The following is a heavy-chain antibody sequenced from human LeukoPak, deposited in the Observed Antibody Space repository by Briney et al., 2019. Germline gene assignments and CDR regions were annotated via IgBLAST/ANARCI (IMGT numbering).Heavy chain of an antibody. CDR2: IRSKANSYAT. CDR3: TTRRWAQEVTTIPYYFSY. D-gene: IGHD5-24*01. CDR1: GFTFSDSA. J-gene: IGHJ4*02. V-gene: IGHV3-73*01. Sequence: PGGSLRLSCAASGFTFSDSAMHWVRQASGKGLEWVGRIRSKANSYATAYAASVKGRFTISRDDSKNTAHLQMNSLKTEDTAVYYCTTRRWAQEVTTIPYYFSYWGQGTLVTVSS.